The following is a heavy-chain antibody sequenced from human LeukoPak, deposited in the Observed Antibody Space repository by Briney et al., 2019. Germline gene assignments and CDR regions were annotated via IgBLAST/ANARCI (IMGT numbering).Heavy chain of an antibody. D-gene: IGHD1-26*01. CDR3: ARDSGSGNNDY. Sequence: SVKVSCKASGGTFSSYAISWVRQAPGQGLEWMGGIIPIFGTANYAQNFQGRVTFISNTSATTAFMELSSLRSEDAAVYYCARDSGSGNNDYWGQGTLVTVSS. J-gene: IGHJ4*02. V-gene: IGHV1-69*05. CDR2: IIPIFGTA. CDR1: GGTFSSYA.